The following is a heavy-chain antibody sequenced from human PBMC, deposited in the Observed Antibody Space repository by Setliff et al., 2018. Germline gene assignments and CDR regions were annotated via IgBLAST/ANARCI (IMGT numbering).Heavy chain of an antibody. D-gene: IGHD1-1*01. CDR3: ARTGTYRYFDY. CDR2: IYHGGDT. Sequence: PSETLSLTCTVSGGSISSYYWSWIRQPPGKGLEWIGYIYHGGDTYYNASLKSRLTISVDTSKNQFSLKLRSVTAADTAVYYCARTGTYRYFDYWGQGALVTVSS. CDR1: GGSISSYY. V-gene: IGHV4-59*04. J-gene: IGHJ4*02.